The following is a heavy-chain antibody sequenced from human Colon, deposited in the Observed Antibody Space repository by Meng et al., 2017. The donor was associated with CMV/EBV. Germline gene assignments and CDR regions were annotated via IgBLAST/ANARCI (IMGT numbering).Heavy chain of an antibody. CDR1: GYPFTRRD. Sequence: GYPFTRRDMSWVRRAARRGLKWMGWVDPKDGNTGYAQKFQDRVTLATNTSTSTAYMELSSLRSEDTAVYYCAGGGFGDRGYDLGFDYWGQGSLVTVSS. D-gene: IGHD5-12*01. V-gene: IGHV1-8*01. CDR3: AGGGFGDRGYDLGFDY. CDR2: VDPKDGNT. J-gene: IGHJ4*02.